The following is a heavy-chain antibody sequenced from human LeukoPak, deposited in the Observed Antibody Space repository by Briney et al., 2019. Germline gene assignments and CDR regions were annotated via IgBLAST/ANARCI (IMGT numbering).Heavy chain of an antibody. V-gene: IGHV4-34*01. J-gene: IGHJ5*02. Sequence: EPSETLSLTCAVYGGSFSGYYWSWIRQPPGKGLEWIGEINHSGSTNYNPSLKSRVTISVDTSKNQFSLKLSSVTAADTAVYYCARDGSSSWYNWFDPWGQGTLVTVSS. CDR3: ARDGSSSWYNWFDP. D-gene: IGHD6-13*01. CDR2: INHSGST. CDR1: GGSFSGYY.